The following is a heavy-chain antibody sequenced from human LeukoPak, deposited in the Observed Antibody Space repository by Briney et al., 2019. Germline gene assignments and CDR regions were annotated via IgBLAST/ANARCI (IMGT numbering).Heavy chain of an antibody. D-gene: IGHD2-2*01. J-gene: IGHJ4*02. CDR2: IYWDDDK. CDR3: VHKYEKSPGVPQT. CDR1: GISLSTSGVG. Sequence: SGPTLVKPTQTLALTCTLSGISLSTSGVGVGWIRQPPGKALEWLTIIYWDDDKRYSPSLKTRLTITKDTSKTQVVLSITNVDPVDTGTYHCVHKYEKSPGVPQTWGQGALVAVSS. V-gene: IGHV2-5*02.